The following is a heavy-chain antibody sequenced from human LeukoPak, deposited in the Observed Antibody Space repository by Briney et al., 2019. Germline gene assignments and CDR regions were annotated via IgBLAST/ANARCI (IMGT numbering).Heavy chain of an antibody. Sequence: KPSETLSLTCAVYGGSFSGYYWSWIRQPPGKGLEWIGEINHSGSTNYNPSLKSRVTISVDTSKNQFSLKLSSVTAADTAVYYCARLDRYYDILTGADYYYYMDVWGKGTTVTISS. J-gene: IGHJ6*03. CDR2: INHSGST. V-gene: IGHV4-34*01. D-gene: IGHD3-9*01. CDR1: GGSFSGYY. CDR3: ARLDRYYDILTGADYYYYMDV.